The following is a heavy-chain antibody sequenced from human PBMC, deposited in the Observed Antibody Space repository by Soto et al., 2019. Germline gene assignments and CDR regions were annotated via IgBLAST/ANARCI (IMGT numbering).Heavy chain of an antibody. V-gene: IGHV4-4*01. D-gene: IGHD3-10*01. CDR1: GGSISSSNW. CDR2: IYHSGST. Sequence: QVQLQEWGPGLVKPSGTLSLTCGVSGGSISSSNWWNWVRQPPGKGLECIGEIYHSGSTNYNQSLTSRVTISVDKSKNQFSLKLSSVTAADTAVYCCARAGRGDIFHYYYGMDVWGQGTTVTVSS. CDR3: ARAGRGDIFHYYYGMDV. J-gene: IGHJ6*02.